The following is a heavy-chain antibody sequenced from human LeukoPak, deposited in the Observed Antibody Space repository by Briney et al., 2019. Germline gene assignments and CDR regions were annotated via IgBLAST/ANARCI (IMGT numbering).Heavy chain of an antibody. D-gene: IGHD3-22*01. CDR1: GFTLSSYD. J-gene: IGHJ3*02. V-gene: IGHV3-13*01. CDR2: IGVAGDT. CDR3: ARGRRSSDYRPYDALDI. Sequence: GGSLRLSCAASGFTLSSYDMHWVRQVTGKGLEWVSAIGVAGDTYYPGSVKGRFIITRENAKNSLYLQMNSLRVEDTAVYYCARGRRSSDYRPYDALDIWGQGTMVTVSS.